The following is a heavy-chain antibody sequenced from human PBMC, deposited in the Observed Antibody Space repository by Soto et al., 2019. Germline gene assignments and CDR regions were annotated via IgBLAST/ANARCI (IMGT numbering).Heavy chain of an antibody. CDR1: GFSLSTSGVG. CDR2: IYLDDDK. V-gene: IGHV2-5*02. D-gene: IGHD2-15*01. J-gene: IGHJ5*02. Sequence: HITLKESGPTLVKPTQTLTLTCTFSGFSLSTSGVGVGWIRQPPGKALEWLALIYLDDDKRYSPSLKSRLTITKDTSKNQVVLSMTNMDPVDTATYYCARRYCSGGSCYDHTRAPVSNWFDPWGQGTLVTVSS. CDR3: ARRYCSGGSCYDHTRAPVSNWFDP.